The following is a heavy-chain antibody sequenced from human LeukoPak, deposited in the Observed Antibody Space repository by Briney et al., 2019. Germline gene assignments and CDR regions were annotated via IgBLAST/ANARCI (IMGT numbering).Heavy chain of an antibody. CDR2: INPNSGGT. D-gene: IGHD2-2*01. V-gene: IGHV1-2*02. Sequence: ASVKVSCKASGYTFTGYYMHWVRQAPGQGLEWMGWINPNSGGTNYAQKFQGRVTMTRDTSISTAYMELSRLRSDDTAVYYCARAVVPAANLDYWGQGTLVTVSS. CDR1: GYTFTGYY. CDR3: ARAVVPAANLDY. J-gene: IGHJ4*02.